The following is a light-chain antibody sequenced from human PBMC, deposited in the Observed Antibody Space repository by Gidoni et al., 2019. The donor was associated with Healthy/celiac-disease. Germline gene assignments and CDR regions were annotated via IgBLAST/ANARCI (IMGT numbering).Light chain of an antibody. CDR2: GAS. J-gene: IGKJ4*01. V-gene: IGKV3-20*01. CDR3: QQYGSSPKV. Sequence: ELVLTQSPGTLSLSPGERATLSCRASQSVSSSYLAWYQQKPGQAPRLLIYGASSRATGIPDRFSGSGSGTDFTLTISRLEPEDFAVYYCQQYGSSPKVFGGGTKVEIK. CDR1: QSVSSSY.